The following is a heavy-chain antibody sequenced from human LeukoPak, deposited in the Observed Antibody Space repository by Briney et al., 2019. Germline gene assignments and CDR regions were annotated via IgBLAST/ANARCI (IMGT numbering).Heavy chain of an antibody. CDR3: ARKRRIELRYFDWLSGAFDP. D-gene: IGHD3-9*01. CDR2: ISTYNGYT. J-gene: IGHJ5*02. Sequence: GASVKVSCKASGYTFNCYGISWVRQAPGQGLEWMGWISTYNGYTNYAQKFQGRVTMTTDTSTSTAYMELRSLRSDDTAVYYCARKRRIELRYFDWLSGAFDPWGQGTLVTVSS. V-gene: IGHV1-18*01. CDR1: GYTFNCYG.